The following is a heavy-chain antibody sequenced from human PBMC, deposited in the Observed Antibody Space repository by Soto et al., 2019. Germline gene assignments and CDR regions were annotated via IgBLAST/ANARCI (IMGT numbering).Heavy chain of an antibody. D-gene: IGHD3-22*01. CDR2: IYHLGRT. CDR1: GGSISSSNW. Sequence: PAETLSLTFAVSGGSISSSNWGSWVRLSPGKGLEWIGEIYHLGRTNYNPSLKSRVTLSIDKSNNQFSLTLTSVTAADTAVYFRARTGKFYYYDTTGLPFDPWGPGILVTVSS. J-gene: IGHJ5*02. CDR3: ARTGKFYYYDTTGLPFDP. V-gene: IGHV4-4*01.